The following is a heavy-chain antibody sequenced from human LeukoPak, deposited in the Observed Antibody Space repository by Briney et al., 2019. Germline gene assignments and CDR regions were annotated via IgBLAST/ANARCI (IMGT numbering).Heavy chain of an antibody. J-gene: IGHJ4*02. Sequence: PGGSLRLSCAASGFTFSSYGMSWVRQAPGKGLEWVANIKQDGSEIYYVDSVKGRFTISRDNAKNSLYLQMNSLRAEDTAVYYCARDAPRNSGSSLIYWGQGTLVTVSS. CDR3: ARDAPRNSGSSLIY. CDR1: GFTFSSYG. D-gene: IGHD3-16*02. V-gene: IGHV3-7*01. CDR2: IKQDGSEI.